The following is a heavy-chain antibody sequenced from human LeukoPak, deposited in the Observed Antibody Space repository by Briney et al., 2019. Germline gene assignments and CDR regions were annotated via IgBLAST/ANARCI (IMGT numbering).Heavy chain of an antibody. Sequence: GRSLRLSCAVSGFTFSSYGMHWVRQAPGEGLEWVAVIWYHGSNEFYADSVKGRFTISRDNSKNTLYLQMNSLRAEDTAVYYCARDAYYFGSGSYVDYWGQGTLVTVSS. D-gene: IGHD3-10*01. J-gene: IGHJ4*02. CDR1: GFTFSSYG. CDR3: ARDAYYFGSGSYVDY. CDR2: IWYHGSNE. V-gene: IGHV3-33*01.